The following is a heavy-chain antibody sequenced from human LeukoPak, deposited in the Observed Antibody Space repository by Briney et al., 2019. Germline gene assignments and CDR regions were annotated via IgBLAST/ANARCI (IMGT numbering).Heavy chain of an antibody. D-gene: IGHD6-19*01. Sequence: PGGSLRLSCTASGFTFGSHWMIWVRRAPGKGLEWVANTNQDGSREKYADSVRGQFTVSRDNAKNSVYLQMNSLGVEDTAIYYCARDSGWTFDPWGQGTLVTVSS. V-gene: IGHV3-7*01. CDR2: TNQDGSRE. J-gene: IGHJ5*02. CDR3: ARDSGWTFDP. CDR1: GFTFGSHW.